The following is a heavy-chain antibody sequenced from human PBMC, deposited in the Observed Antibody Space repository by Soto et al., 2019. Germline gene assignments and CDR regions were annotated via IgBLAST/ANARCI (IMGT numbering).Heavy chain of an antibody. Sequence: ASVKVSCKTSGYNFTSHYIHWVRQAPGQRLESMGIIYPRGGSTIYAQKFQGKVTMTRDTSTHTLYMELSSLRSEDTAIYYCARVGFSSTGTTLHFHGLDVWGQGTPVTVSS. CDR3: ARVGFSSTGTTLHFHGLDV. J-gene: IGHJ6*02. CDR1: GYNFTSHY. D-gene: IGHD3-9*01. V-gene: IGHV1-46*01. CDR2: IYPRGGST.